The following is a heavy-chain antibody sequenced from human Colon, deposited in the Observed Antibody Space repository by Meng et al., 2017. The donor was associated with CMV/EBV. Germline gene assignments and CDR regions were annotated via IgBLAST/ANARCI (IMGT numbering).Heavy chain of an antibody. D-gene: IGHD2/OR15-2a*01. Sequence: GESLKISCSPSGFTFDSYAMHWVRQTPGKGLEWVALISFDGRNTYYADSVKGRFTISRDNFKVTLYPHMNTVRPEDTAVYYCARAGLSLHNYLDYWGQGTLVTVSS. J-gene: IGHJ4*02. CDR1: GFTFDSYA. CDR2: ISFDGRNT. CDR3: ARAGLSLHNYLDY. V-gene: IGHV3-30*04.